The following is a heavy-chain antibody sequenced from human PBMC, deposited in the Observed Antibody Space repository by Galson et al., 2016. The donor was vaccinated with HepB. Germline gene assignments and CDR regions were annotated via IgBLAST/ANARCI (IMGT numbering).Heavy chain of an antibody. CDR1: GFTSSSYA. D-gene: IGHD6-19*01. CDR3: AKISVDGYSRGWVGAFDI. V-gene: IGHV3-23*01. CDR2: IRASGGGT. Sequence: SLRLSCAASGFTSSSYATNWVRQAPGTGLEWVSSIRASGGGTPNADSVTGRYTISRDTSKNTLYLQMNRLRADDTAVYYCAKISVDGYSRGWVGAFDIWGQGTVVTVSS. J-gene: IGHJ3*02.